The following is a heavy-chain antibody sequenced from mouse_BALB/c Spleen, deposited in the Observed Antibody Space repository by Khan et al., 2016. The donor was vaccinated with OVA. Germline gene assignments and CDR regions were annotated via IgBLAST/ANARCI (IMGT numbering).Heavy chain of an antibody. CDR2: INPHIGET. CDR1: GYSFTGYF. V-gene: IGHV1-20*02. D-gene: IGHD1-1*01. J-gene: IGHJ2*01. CDR3: ARKYGSDFDY. Sequence: EVQLQQSGPELVKPGASVKISCKASGYSFTGYFMNWVMQSHGKSLEWIGRINPHIGETFYNQKFKDKATLTVDESSSTAYMELRSLASEDSAVDYGARKYGSDFDYWGQGTTLTVSS.